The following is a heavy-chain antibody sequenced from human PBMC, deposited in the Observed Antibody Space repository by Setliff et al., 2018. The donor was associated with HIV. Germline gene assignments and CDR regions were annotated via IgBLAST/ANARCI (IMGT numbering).Heavy chain of an antibody. CDR3: ASQYCSAGSCYSDY. J-gene: IGHJ4*02. CDR2: IYHSGFT. D-gene: IGHD2-15*01. CDR1: GGSISSSTYY. Sequence: PSETLSLTCSVSGGSISSSTYYWGWIRQPPGQGLEWIGSIYHSGFTYHNPSLKSRITTSVDTSKNQFSLKLTSVTAADTAVYYCASQYCSAGSCYSDYWGQGTLVTVSS. V-gene: IGHV4-39*01.